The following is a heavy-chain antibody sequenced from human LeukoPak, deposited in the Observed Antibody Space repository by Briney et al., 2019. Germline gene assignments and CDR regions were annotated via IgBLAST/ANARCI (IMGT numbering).Heavy chain of an antibody. D-gene: IGHD5/OR15-5a*01. CDR1: GGSISSYY. CDR2: IYYSGSP. V-gene: IGHV4-59*01. Sequence: SETLSLTCTVSGGSISSYYWSWIRQPPGKGLEWIGYIYYSGSPNYNPSLKSRVTISVDTSKNQFSLKLSSVTAADTAVYYCARGIYDLLLWGQGTLVTVSS. J-gene: IGHJ4*02. CDR3: ARGIYDLLL.